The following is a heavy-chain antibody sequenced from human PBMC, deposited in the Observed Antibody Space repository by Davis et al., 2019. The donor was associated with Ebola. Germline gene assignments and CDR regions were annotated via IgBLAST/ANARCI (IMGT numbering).Heavy chain of an antibody. CDR1: GYTFTSYA. V-gene: IGHV1-3*01. CDR3: ARDRGALWFGESFFDY. Sequence: ASVKVSCKASGYTFTSYAMHWVRQAPGQRLEWMGWINAGNGNTKYSQKFQGRVTITRDTSASTAYMELSSLRSEDTAVYYCARDRGALWFGESFFDYWGQGTLVTVSS. CDR2: INAGNGNT. D-gene: IGHD3-10*01. J-gene: IGHJ4*02.